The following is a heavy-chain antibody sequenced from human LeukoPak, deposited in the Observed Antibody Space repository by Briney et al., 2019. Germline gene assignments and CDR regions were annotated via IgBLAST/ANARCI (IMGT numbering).Heavy chain of an antibody. Sequence: GGSLRLSCAASGFTFGDYDMHWVRQAPGKGLEWVSLIRADGATTRYTDSAKGRFTISRDNSKDSLYLQMNSLRTEDTALYYCARDNTGSYEHWGQGTLVTVSP. V-gene: IGHV3-43*02. J-gene: IGHJ4*02. CDR1: GFTFGDYD. CDR2: IRADGATT. D-gene: IGHD1-26*01. CDR3: ARDNTGSYEH.